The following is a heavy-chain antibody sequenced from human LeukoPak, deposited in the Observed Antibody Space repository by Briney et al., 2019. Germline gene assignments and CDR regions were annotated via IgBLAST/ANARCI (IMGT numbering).Heavy chain of an antibody. J-gene: IGHJ4*02. Sequence: PGGSLRLSCAASGFNFDDYVMHWVRQAPGKGLERVSGISWESINIGHADSVKGRFIISRDNAKNSLYLQMNSLRPDDTAFYYCAKGNSGNYSGYLDYWGQGTLVTVSS. CDR2: ISWESINI. V-gene: IGHV3-9*01. CDR3: AKGNSGNYSGYLDY. CDR1: GFNFDDYV. D-gene: IGHD1-26*01.